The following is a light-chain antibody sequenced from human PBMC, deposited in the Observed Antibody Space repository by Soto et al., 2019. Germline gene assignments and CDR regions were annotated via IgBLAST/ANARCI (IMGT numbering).Light chain of an antibody. J-gene: IGKJ4*01. V-gene: IGKV1-12*02. CDR1: QPVSSW. CDR2: AIS. CDR3: QEANSFT. Sequence: DIQMTQSPSSVSASVGDRVTITCRASQPVSSWLAWYQQKPGEAPKLLIYAISSLHTGVPSRFSGSGSGTDFTLTISSLQPEDFASYYCQEANSFTFGGGTKVEIK.